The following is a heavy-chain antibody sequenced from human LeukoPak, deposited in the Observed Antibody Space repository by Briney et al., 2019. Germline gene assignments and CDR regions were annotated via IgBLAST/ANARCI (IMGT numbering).Heavy chain of an antibody. CDR3: AKDRPGAAIDY. V-gene: IGHV3-30*18. J-gene: IGHJ4*02. CDR1: GFTFSDYY. Sequence: GGSLGLSCAASGFTFSDYYMSWIRQAPGKGLEWVAVISYDGSNKYYADSVKGRFTISRDNSKNTLYLQMNSLRAEDTAVYYCAKDRPGAAIDYWGQGTLVTVSS. CDR2: ISYDGSNK. D-gene: IGHD1-26*01.